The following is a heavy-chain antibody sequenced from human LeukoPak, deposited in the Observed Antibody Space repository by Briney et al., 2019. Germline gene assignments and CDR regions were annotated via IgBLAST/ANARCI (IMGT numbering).Heavy chain of an antibody. CDR3: ARDYSRDGYFDP. CDR2: IWYDGSNK. J-gene: IGHJ2*01. D-gene: IGHD4-11*01. Sequence: PGGSLRLSCAASGFPFSSYGMHWVRQAPGKGLEWVAMIWYDGSNKYYADSVKGRFTISRDSSENTLYLQMNSLRAEDMAVYYCARDYSRDGYFDPWGRGTLVTVSS. CDR1: GFPFSSYG. V-gene: IGHV3-33*01.